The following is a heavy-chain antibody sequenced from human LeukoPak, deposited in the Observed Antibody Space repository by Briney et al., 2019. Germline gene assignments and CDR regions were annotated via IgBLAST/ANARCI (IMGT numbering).Heavy chain of an antibody. Sequence: ASVKVSCKASGYTFTGYYMHWVRQAPGQGLEWMGWINPNSGGTNYAQKFQGRVTMTRDTSISTAYMELSRLRSDDTAVYYCARANYGSGRLRGGIDPWGQGTLVTVSS. J-gene: IGHJ5*02. CDR3: ARANYGSGRLRGGIDP. V-gene: IGHV1-2*02. D-gene: IGHD3-10*01. CDR2: INPNSGGT. CDR1: GYTFTGYY.